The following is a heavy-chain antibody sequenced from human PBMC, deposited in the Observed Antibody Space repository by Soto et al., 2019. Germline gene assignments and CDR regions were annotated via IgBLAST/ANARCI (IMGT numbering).Heavy chain of an antibody. CDR2: IYPGDSDP. CDR3: ARLDIVVVPAATYYYYYGMDV. V-gene: IGHV5-51*01. Sequence: PGHSLKISCKGSGYNFTSSWIGWVRQMPGKGLEWMGTIYPGDSDPRYTPSFQGQVTISADKSISTAYLQWGSLKASDTAMYYCARLDIVVVPAATYYYYYGMDVWGQGTTVTVSS. J-gene: IGHJ6*02. CDR1: GYNFTSSW. D-gene: IGHD2-2*01.